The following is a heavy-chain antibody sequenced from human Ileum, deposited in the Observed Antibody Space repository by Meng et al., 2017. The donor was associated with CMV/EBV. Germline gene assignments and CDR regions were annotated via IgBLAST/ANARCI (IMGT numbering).Heavy chain of an antibody. CDR3: ARDGPRGPDWYFDL. CDR1: ASASIGSCY. Sequence: ASASIGSCYWSWIRQPPGKGLEWIGYIYYSGSTNYNPSLKSRVTISVDTSKNQFSLKLGSVTAADTAVYYCARDGPRGPDWYFDLWGRGTLVTVSS. J-gene: IGHJ2*01. CDR2: IYYSGST. V-gene: IGHV4-61*01.